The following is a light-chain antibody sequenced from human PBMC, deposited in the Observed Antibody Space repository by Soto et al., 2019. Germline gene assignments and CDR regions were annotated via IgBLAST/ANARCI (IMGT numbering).Light chain of an antibody. CDR1: QSVSSSY. CDR3: QQYGSSP. CDR2: GAS. V-gene: IGKV3-20*01. J-gene: IGKJ5*01. Sequence: EIVLTQSPGTLSLSPGERATLSCRASQSVSSSYLAWSQQKPGQAPRLLIYGASSRATGIPDRFSGSGSGTDFTLTISRMEPEDFAVDYCQQYGSSPFGQGTRLEIK.